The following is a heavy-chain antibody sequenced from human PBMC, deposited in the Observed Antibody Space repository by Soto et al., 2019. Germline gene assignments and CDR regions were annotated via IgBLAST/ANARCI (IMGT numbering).Heavy chain of an antibody. J-gene: IGHJ5*02. CDR1: GGSISSSSYY. CDR2: IYYSGST. V-gene: IGHV4-39*01. CDR3: ARVGSLQWLVEGGWFDP. D-gene: IGHD6-19*01. Sequence: SETLSLTCTVSGGSISSSSYYWGWIRQPPGKGLEWIGSIYYSGSTYYNPSLKSRVTISVDTSKNQFSLKLSSVTAADTAVYYCARVGSLQWLVEGGWFDPWGQGTLVTVSS.